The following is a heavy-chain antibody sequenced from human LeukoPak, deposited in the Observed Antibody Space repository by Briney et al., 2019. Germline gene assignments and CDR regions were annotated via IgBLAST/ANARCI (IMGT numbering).Heavy chain of an antibody. CDR2: IYSGGST. CDR1: GFTVSSNY. J-gene: IGHJ4*02. CDR3: ARRDYYGSGSDYRSFDY. Sequence: PGGSLRLSCAASGFTVSSNYMSWVRQAPGKGLEWVSIIYSGGSTFYADSVKGRFTISRDNSKNTLYLQMNSLRAEDPAVYYCARRDYYGSGSDYRSFDYWGQGSLVTVSS. V-gene: IGHV3-53*01. D-gene: IGHD3-10*01.